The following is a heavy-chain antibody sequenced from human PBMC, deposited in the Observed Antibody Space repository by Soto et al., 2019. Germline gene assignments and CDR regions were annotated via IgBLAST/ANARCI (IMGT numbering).Heavy chain of an antibody. CDR1: GFTFSSYG. CDR3: ARGTGGHGYYGSGSYYTYFDY. Sequence: GGSLRLSCAASGFTFSSYGMHWVRQAPGKGLEWVAVIWYDGSNKYYADSVKGRFTISRDNSKNTLYLQMNSLRAEDTAVYYCARGTGGHGYYGSGSYYTYFDYWGQGTLVTVSS. D-gene: IGHD3-10*01. CDR2: IWYDGSNK. V-gene: IGHV3-33*01. J-gene: IGHJ4*02.